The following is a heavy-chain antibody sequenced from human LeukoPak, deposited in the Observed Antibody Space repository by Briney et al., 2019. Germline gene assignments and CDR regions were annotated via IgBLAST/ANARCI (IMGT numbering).Heavy chain of an antibody. D-gene: IGHD6-19*01. J-gene: IGHJ4*02. CDR3: VKSGGYGLIDY. CDR1: GGSFSGYY. V-gene: IGHV4-34*01. CDR2: INHSGST. Sequence: SETLSLTCAVYGGSFSGYYWSWIRQPPGKGLEWIGEINHSGSTNYNPSLKSRVTISVDTSKNQFSLKLSSVTAADTAMYYRVKSGGYGLIDYWGQGTLVTVSS.